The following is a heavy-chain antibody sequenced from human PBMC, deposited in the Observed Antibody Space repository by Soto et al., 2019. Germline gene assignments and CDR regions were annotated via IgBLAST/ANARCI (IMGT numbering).Heavy chain of an antibody. CDR3: ASKTIDDFDY. J-gene: IGHJ4*02. V-gene: IGHV3-33*01. D-gene: IGHD3-3*01. Sequence: PGGSLRLSCAASGFTFRSYDMHWVRQAPGQGLEWVAVIRNDGTVRNYADSVKGRFTISRDNSKNKLYLEMNSLRAEDTALYYCASKTIDDFDYWGQGTLVT. CDR2: IRNDGTVR. CDR1: GFTFRSYD.